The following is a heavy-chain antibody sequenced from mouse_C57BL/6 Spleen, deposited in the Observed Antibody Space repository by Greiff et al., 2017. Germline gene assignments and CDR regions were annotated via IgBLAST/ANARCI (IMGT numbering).Heavy chain of an antibody. V-gene: IGHV5-9*01. Sequence: EVHLVESGGGLVKPGGSLKLSCAASGFTFSSYTMSWVRQTPEKRLEWVATISGGGGNTYYPDSVKGRFTISRDNAKNTLYLQMSSLRSEDTALYYCARHGPSYYFDYWGQGTTLTVSS. CDR1: GFTFSSYT. CDR3: ARHGPSYYFDY. CDR2: ISGGGGNT. J-gene: IGHJ2*01.